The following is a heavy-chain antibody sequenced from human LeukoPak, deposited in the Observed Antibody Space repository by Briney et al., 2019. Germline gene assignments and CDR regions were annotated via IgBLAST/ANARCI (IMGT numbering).Heavy chain of an antibody. CDR3: AKTSLWDGSGHYYYMDV. CDR2: IGPSGTAI. CDR1: GFTFSSYA. Sequence: GGSLRLSCAASGFTFSSYAMNWVRQAPGRGLEWVSYIGPSGTAIYYADSVKGRFTISRDNARNSLYLQMDSLRAEDTALYYCAKTSLWDGSGHYYYMDVWGKGTTVTISS. D-gene: IGHD2-15*01. V-gene: IGHV3-48*01. J-gene: IGHJ6*03.